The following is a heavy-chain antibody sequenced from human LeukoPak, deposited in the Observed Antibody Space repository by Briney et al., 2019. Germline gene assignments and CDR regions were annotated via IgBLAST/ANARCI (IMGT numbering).Heavy chain of an antibody. Sequence: GSLRLSCAASGFTFSSYWMSWVRQAPGKGLEWIGYIYYSGSTNYNPSLKSRVTISVDTSKNQFSLKLSSVTAADTAVYYCARDQEIDDFWSGYYHFDYWGQGTLVTVSS. CDR2: IYYSGST. D-gene: IGHD3-3*01. V-gene: IGHV4-59*12. CDR1: GFTFSSYW. J-gene: IGHJ4*02. CDR3: ARDQEIDDFWSGYYHFDY.